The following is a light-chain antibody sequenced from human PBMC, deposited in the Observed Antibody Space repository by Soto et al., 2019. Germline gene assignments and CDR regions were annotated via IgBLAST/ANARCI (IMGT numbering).Light chain of an antibody. CDR3: SSYTSSSTSGV. CDR2: GVS. J-gene: IGLJ2*01. CDR1: SSDVGGYNY. Sequence: QSALTQPASVSGSPGQSITISCTGTSSDVGGYNYVSWYQQHPGKAPKLMIYGVSNRPSGVSNRFSGSKSGNTASLTISGLQAEDEADYYCSSYTSSSTSGVFGGGTKVTVL. V-gene: IGLV2-14*01.